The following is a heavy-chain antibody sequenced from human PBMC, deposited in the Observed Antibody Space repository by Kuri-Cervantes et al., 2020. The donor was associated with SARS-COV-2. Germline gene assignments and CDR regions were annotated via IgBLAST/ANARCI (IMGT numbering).Heavy chain of an antibody. J-gene: IGHJ4*02. V-gene: IGHV3-64*01. CDR3: AKGPSKSFGY. CDR1: GFTFSSYA. CDR2: ISSNGGST. D-gene: IGHD3-10*01. Sequence: GGSLRLSCAASGFTFSSYAMHWVRQAPGKGLEYVSAISSNGGSTYYANSVKGRFTTSRDNSKNTLYLQMNSLRAEDTAVYYCAKGPSKSFGYWGQGTLVTV.